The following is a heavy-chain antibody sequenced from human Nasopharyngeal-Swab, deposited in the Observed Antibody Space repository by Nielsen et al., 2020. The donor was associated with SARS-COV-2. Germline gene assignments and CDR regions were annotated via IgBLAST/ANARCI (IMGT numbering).Heavy chain of an antibody. V-gene: IGHV1-46*01. D-gene: IGHD5-24*01. Sequence: ASVKVSCKASGYTFTSYYIHWVRQAPGQGLEWMGIINPSGGSTSYAQKFQGRVTMTRDTSTSTVYMELSSLRSEDTAVYYCARDGLPVEMATIWSWYFDLWGRGTLVTVSS. CDR1: GYTFTSYY. J-gene: IGHJ2*01. CDR3: ARDGLPVEMATIWSWYFDL. CDR2: INPSGGST.